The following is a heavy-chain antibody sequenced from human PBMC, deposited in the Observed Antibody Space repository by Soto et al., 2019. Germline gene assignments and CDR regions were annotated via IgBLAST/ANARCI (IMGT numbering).Heavy chain of an antibody. D-gene: IGHD3-22*01. Sequence: SETLSLTCTVSGGSISSGGYYWSWIRQHPGKGLEWIGYIYYSGSTYYNPSLKSRFTISVDTSKNQFSLKLSSVTAVETAVYYCARVSSVDTMIVVAPRWFDPWGQGTLVTVSS. V-gene: IGHV4-31*03. CDR1: GGSISSGGYY. J-gene: IGHJ5*02. CDR3: ARVSSVDTMIVVAPRWFDP. CDR2: IYYSGST.